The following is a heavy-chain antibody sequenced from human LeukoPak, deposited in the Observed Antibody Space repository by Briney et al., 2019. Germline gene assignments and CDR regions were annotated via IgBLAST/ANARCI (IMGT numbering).Heavy chain of an antibody. J-gene: IGHJ4*02. V-gene: IGHV4-59*01. Sequence: SETLSLTCTVSGGSISSYYWSWIRQPPGKGLEGIGYIYYSGSTNYNPSLKSRVTISVDTSKNQFSLKLSSVTAADTAVYYCARFRDGYKETFDYWGQGTLVTVSS. CDR2: IYYSGST. CDR1: GGSISSYY. CDR3: ARFRDGYKETFDY. D-gene: IGHD5-24*01.